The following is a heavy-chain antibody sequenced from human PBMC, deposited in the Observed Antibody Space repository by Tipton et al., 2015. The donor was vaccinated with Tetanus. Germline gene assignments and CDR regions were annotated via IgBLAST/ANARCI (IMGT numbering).Heavy chain of an antibody. Sequence: TPSLTCTVSGVSMIDSYWNWIRQPAGKGLEWIGRIYSSGTTNYDPSLRGRVTMSIDTSKNRFSLKLDSVTAADTAIYYRARALKQGANWFDPWGQGTLVTVSS. D-gene: IGHD3-16*01. J-gene: IGHJ5*02. CDR1: GVSMIDSY. CDR2: IYSSGTT. CDR3: ARALKQGANWFDP. V-gene: IGHV4-4*07.